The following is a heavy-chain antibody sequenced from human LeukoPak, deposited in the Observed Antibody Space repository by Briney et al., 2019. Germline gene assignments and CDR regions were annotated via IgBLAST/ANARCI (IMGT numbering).Heavy chain of an antibody. CDR1: GFTFSSYG. CDR3: AKDYYGSGSTFDY. Sequence: GGSLRLSCAASGFTFSSYGMHWVRQAPAKGLEWVAFIRYDGSNKYYADSVKGRFTISRDNSKNTRYLQMNSLRAEDTAVYYCAKDYYGSGSTFDYWGQGTLVTVSS. V-gene: IGHV3-30*02. CDR2: IRYDGSNK. D-gene: IGHD3-10*01. J-gene: IGHJ4*02.